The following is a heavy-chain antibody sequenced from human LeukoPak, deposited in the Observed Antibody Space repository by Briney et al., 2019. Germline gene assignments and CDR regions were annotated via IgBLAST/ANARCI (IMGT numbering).Heavy chain of an antibody. CDR2: INHSGST. D-gene: IGHD3-10*01. Sequence: SETLSLTCAVYGGSFSGYYWSWIRQPPGKGLEWIGEINHSGSTNYNPSLKSRVTISVDTSKNQFSLKLSSVTAADTAVYYCARRVPYYYGSHPWGQGTLVTVSS. J-gene: IGHJ5*02. CDR1: GGSFSGYY. CDR3: ARRVPYYYGSHP. V-gene: IGHV4-34*01.